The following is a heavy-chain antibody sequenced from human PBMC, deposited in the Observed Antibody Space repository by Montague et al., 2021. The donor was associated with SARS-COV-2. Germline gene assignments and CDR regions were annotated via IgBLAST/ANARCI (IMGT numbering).Heavy chain of an antibody. D-gene: IGHD3-16*01. CDR1: GASITNGGYY. Sequence: TLSLTCTVSGASITNGGYYWNWIRQNPGKGLEWIGYTYDNAKTKYNPYFWSRLSISVDTSKNQFSLKLTSVTAADTALYFCARVSYDYVSRRFGWFDSWGQGSLVTVSS. CDR3: ARVSYDYVSRRFGWFDS. V-gene: IGHV4-31*03. J-gene: IGHJ5*01. CDR2: TYDNAKT.